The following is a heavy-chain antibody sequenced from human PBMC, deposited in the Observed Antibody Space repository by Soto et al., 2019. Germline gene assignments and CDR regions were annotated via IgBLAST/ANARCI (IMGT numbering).Heavy chain of an antibody. Sequence: QVQLVQSGAEVKKPGASVKVSCKASGYTFTSYDINWVRQATGQGLEWMGWMNPNSGNTGYAQKFQGRVTMTRNTSISTAYMELSSLRSEDTAVYYCARGAPHARITIFGVVFMDVWGKGTTVTVSS. V-gene: IGHV1-8*01. CDR1: GYTFTSYD. CDR2: MNPNSGNT. D-gene: IGHD3-3*01. CDR3: ARGAPHARITIFGVVFMDV. J-gene: IGHJ6*03.